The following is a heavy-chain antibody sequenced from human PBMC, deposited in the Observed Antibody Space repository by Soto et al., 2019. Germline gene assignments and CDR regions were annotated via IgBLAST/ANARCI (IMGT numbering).Heavy chain of an antibody. D-gene: IGHD5-18*01. J-gene: IGHJ6*02. Sequence: SETPSLTCTVSGGSINNYYWGWIRQHPGKGLEWIGYIYYSGSTNYNPSLKSRVTISVDTSKNQFSLKLSSVTAADTAVYYCASRGYSYGFSLGMDVWGQGTTVTVSS. V-gene: IGHV4-59*12. CDR2: IYYSGST. CDR3: ASRGYSYGFSLGMDV. CDR1: GGSINNYY.